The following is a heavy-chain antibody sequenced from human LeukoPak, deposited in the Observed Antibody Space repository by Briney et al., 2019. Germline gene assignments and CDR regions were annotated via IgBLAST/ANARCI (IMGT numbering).Heavy chain of an antibody. CDR3: ARISYYDFWSGYS. CDR1: GGTFSSYA. V-gene: IGHV1-69*13. J-gene: IGHJ4*02. Sequence: SVKVSCKASGGTFSSYAISWVRQAPGQGLEWMGGIIPIFGTANYAQKFQGRVTITADESTSTAYMELSSLRSEDTAVYYCARISYYDFWSGYSWGQGTLATVSS. CDR2: IIPIFGTA. D-gene: IGHD3-3*01.